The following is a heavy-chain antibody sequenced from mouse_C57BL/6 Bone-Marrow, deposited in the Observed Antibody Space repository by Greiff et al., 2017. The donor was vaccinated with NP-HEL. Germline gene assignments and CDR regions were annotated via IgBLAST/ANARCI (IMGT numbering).Heavy chain of an antibody. CDR2: ISNLAYSI. CDR1: GFTFSDYG. V-gene: IGHV5-15*01. D-gene: IGHD6-1*01. Sequence: DVMLVESGGGLVQPGGSLKLSCAASGFTFSDYGMAWVRQAPRKGPEWVAFISNLAYSIYYADTVTGRFTISRENAKNTLYLEMSSLRSEDTAMYYCARRQPHWYFDVWGTGTTVTVSS. CDR3: ARRQPHWYFDV. J-gene: IGHJ1*03.